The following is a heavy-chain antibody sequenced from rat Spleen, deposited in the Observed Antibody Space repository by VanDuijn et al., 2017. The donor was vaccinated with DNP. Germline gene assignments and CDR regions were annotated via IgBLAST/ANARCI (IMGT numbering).Heavy chain of an antibody. CDR1: GFIFSNFW. CDR2: ITNTGGST. D-gene: IGHD2-3*01. J-gene: IGHJ3*01. Sequence: EVQLVESGGGPVQPGRSLKLSCVASGFIFSNFWMTWIRQAPGKGLEWVASITNTGGSTYYPDSVKGRFTISRDNAKSTLYLQMNSLRSEDTATYYCTEGHMRFAYWGQGTLVTVSS. V-gene: IGHV5-31*01. CDR3: TEGHMRFAY.